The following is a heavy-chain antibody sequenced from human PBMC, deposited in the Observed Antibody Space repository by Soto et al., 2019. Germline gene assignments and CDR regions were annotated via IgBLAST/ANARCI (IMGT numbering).Heavy chain of an antibody. CDR2: IYYSGST. D-gene: IGHD6-13*01. CDR3: ARHGGEQQLVLYYYYGMDV. V-gene: IGHV4-39*01. Sequence: SETLSLTCTVSGGSISSSSYYWGWIRQPPGKGLEWIGSIYYSGSTYYNPSLKSRVTISVYTSKNQFSLKLSSVTAADTAVYYCARHGGEQQLVLYYYYGMDVWGQGTTVTVSS. CDR1: GGSISSSSYY. J-gene: IGHJ6*02.